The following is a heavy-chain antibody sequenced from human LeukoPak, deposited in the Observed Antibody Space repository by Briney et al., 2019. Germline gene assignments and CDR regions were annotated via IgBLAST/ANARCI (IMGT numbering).Heavy chain of an antibody. CDR1: GGTFSSYA. Sequence: SVKVSCKASGGTFSSYAISWVRQAPGQGLEWMGRIIPILGIANYAQKFQGRVTITADKSTSTAYMELSSLRSEDTAVYYCASPYYDILTGSQPFDYWGQGTLVTVSS. J-gene: IGHJ4*02. D-gene: IGHD3-9*01. V-gene: IGHV1-69*04. CDR2: IIPILGIA. CDR3: ASPYYDILTGSQPFDY.